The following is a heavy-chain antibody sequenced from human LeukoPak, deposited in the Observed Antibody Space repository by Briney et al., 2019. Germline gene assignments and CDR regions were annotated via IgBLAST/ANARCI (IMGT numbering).Heavy chain of an antibody. CDR2: INSDGSST. Sequence: GGSLRLSCAASGFTFSSYNMNWVRQAPGKGLVWVSRINSDGSSTSYADSVKGRFTISRDNAKNTLYLQMNSLRAEDTAVYYCAKVTTINQRREFDYWGQGTLVTVSS. CDR3: AKVTTINQRREFDY. CDR1: GFTFSSYN. J-gene: IGHJ4*02. V-gene: IGHV3-74*01. D-gene: IGHD4-11*01.